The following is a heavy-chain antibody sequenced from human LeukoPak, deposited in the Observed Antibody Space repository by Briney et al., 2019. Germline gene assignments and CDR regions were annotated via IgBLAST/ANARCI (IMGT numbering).Heavy chain of an antibody. V-gene: IGHV4-39*01. CDR2: IYYSGST. Sequence: SETLSLTCIVSGGSISSTTYYWGWIRQPPGTRLEWIGSIYYSGSTYYNPSLKSRVTISVDTSKNQFSLKLSSVTAADTAVHYCARHHGTKLWFDPWGQGTLVTVSS. J-gene: IGHJ5*02. CDR3: ARHHGTKLWFDP. D-gene: IGHD1-26*01. CDR1: GGSISSTTYY.